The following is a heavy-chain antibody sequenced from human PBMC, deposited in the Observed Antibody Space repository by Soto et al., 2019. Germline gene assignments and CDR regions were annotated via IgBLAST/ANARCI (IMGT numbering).Heavy chain of an antibody. J-gene: IGHJ5*02. CDR3: ARDGLSGSGSPGWFDP. CDR2: ISSSGSII. CDR1: GFTFSDYY. D-gene: IGHD3-10*01. Sequence: GGSLRLSCEASGFTFSDYYMSWIRQAPGKGLEWVSYISSSGSIIYYADSVKGRFTISRDNAKNSLYLQMDSLRAEDTAVYYCARDGLSGSGSPGWFDPWGLGTLVTVSS. V-gene: IGHV3-11*01.